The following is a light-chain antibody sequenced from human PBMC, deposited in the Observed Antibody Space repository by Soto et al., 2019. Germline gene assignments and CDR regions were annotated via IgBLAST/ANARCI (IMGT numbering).Light chain of an antibody. CDR2: DVT. J-gene: IGLJ3*02. CDR3: QSYDNSLSGPVV. V-gene: IGLV2-11*01. Sequence: QSALTQPRSVSGSPGQSVTISCTGSSSDVGGYNYVSWYQQHPGKAPKLMIYDVTRRPSGVPDRFSGSKSDNTASLTISGLQAEDEADYYCQSYDNSLSGPVVFGGGTKVTVL. CDR1: SSDVGGYNY.